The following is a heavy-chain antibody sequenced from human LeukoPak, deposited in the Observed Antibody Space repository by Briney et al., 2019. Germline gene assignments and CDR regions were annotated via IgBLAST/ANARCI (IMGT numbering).Heavy chain of an antibody. V-gene: IGHV3-30-3*01. CDR2: ISYDGSNK. J-gene: IGHJ4*02. D-gene: IGHD2-2*02. CDR3: ARGGDIVVVPAAILDY. Sequence: GRSLRLSCAASGFTFSSYAMHWVRQAPGKGLEWVAVISYDGSNKYYADSVKGRFTISRDNSKNTLYLQMNSLRAEDTAVYYCARGGDIVVVPAAILDYWGQGTLVTVSS. CDR1: GFTFSSYA.